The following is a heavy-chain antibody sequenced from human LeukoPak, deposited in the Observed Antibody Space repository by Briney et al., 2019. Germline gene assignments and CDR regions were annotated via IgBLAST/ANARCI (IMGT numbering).Heavy chain of an antibody. J-gene: IGHJ5*02. CDR2: IYTSGST. D-gene: IGHD1-7*01. Sequence: PSQTLSLTCTVSGGSISSGSYYWSWIRQPAGKGLEWIGRIYTSGSTNYNPSLKSRVTISVDTSKNQFPLKLSSVTAADTAVYYCARDAMTGTTWEVNWFDPWGQGTLVTVSS. CDR3: ARDAMTGTTWEVNWFDP. V-gene: IGHV4-61*02. CDR1: GGSISSGSYY.